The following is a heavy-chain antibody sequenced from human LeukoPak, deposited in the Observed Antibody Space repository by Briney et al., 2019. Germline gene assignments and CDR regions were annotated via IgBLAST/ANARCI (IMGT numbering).Heavy chain of an antibody. CDR1: GFTFDDYA. CDR2: ISWNSGSI. Sequence: PGRSLRLSCAASGFTFDDYAMHWVRQAPGKGLEWVSGISWNSGSIGYADSVKGRSTISRDNAKNSLYLQMNCLRAEDTALYYCAKARGLRPSLLAFDYWGQGTLVTVSS. J-gene: IGHJ4*02. D-gene: IGHD2-15*01. V-gene: IGHV3-9*01. CDR3: AKARGLRPSLLAFDY.